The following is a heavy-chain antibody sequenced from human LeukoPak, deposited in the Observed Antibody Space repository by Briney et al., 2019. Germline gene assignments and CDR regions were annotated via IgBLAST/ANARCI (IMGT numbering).Heavy chain of an antibody. V-gene: IGHV3-7*01. D-gene: IGHD6-13*01. CDR1: GFTFSSYW. CDR2: IKQGGSEK. CDR3: ARGVLRIAAAGNNWFDP. Sequence: GGSPRLSCAASGFTFSSYWMSWVRQAPGKGLEWVANIKQGGSEKYYVDSVKGRFTISRDNAKNSLYLQMNSLRAEDTAVYYCARGVLRIAAAGNNWFDPWGQGTLVTVSS. J-gene: IGHJ5*02.